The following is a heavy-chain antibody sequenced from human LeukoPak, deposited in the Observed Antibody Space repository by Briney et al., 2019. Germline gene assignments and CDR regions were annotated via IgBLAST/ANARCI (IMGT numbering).Heavy chain of an antibody. V-gene: IGHV1-69*13. CDR2: IIPIFGTA. D-gene: IGHD3-10*01. Sequence: SVKVSCKASGYTFITYDINWVRQAPGQGLEWMGGIIPIFGTANYAQKFQGRVTITADESTSTAYMELSSLRSEDTAVYYCARNYGSGSPPDYYYYMDVWGKGTTVTISS. J-gene: IGHJ6*03. CDR1: GYTFITYD. CDR3: ARNYGSGSPPDYYYYMDV.